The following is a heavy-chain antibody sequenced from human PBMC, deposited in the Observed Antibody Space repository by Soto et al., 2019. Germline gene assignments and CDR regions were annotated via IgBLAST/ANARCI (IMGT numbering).Heavy chain of an antibody. CDR2: ISAYNGNT. CDR1: GYTFTSYY. D-gene: IGHD2-2*02. J-gene: IGHJ5*02. CDR3: ARDLVPAAIGFDP. V-gene: IGHV1-18*04. Sequence: GASVKVSCKASGYTFTSYYMHWVRQAPGQGLEWMGWISAYNGNTNYAQKLQDRVTMTTDTSTSTAYMELRSLRSDDTAVYYCARDLVPAAIGFDPWGQGTLVTVSS.